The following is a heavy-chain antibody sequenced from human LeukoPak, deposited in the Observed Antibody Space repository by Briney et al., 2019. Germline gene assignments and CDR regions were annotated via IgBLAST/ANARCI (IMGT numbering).Heavy chain of an antibody. CDR3: ARTRLMYYYDSSGYYYPPGGGDAFDI. J-gene: IGHJ3*02. CDR2: INPSGGST. Sequence: ASVKVSCKASGYTFTSYYMHWVRQAPGQGLEWMGIINPSGGSTSYAQKFQGRVTMTRDTSTSTVYMELSSLRSEDTAVYYCARTRLMYYYDSSGYYYPPGGGDAFDIWGQGIMVTVSS. V-gene: IGHV1-46*01. D-gene: IGHD3-22*01. CDR1: GYTFTSYY.